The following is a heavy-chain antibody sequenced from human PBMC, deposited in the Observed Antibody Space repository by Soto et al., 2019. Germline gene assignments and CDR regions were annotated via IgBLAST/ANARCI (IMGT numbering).Heavy chain of an antibody. CDR3: ARGGYSGSGCLDY. D-gene: IGHD1-26*01. CDR1: GGSVSSASYY. CDR2: VFHSGRT. V-gene: IGHV4-61*03. J-gene: IGHJ4*02. Sequence: QVQLQELGPRLVKPSETLTLTCTVSGGSVSSASYYWSWIRQPPGKGLEWIGNVFHSGRTDYNPSLKTRLSISVDTSKSHLSLNLNSVTAADAAVYYCARGGYSGSGCLDYWGQGTLVTVSS.